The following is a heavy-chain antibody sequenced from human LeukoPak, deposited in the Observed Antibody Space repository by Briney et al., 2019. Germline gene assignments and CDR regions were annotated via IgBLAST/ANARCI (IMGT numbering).Heavy chain of an antibody. J-gene: IGHJ3*02. CDR1: GGSINGYY. V-gene: IGHV4-59*01. D-gene: IGHD6-13*01. Sequence: SETPSLTLTVAGGSINGYYWSWIRQPPGKGLEYTGYIYYSGCTNYHPSLKSRVTISVDTSKNQFSLKLSSVTAADTAVYYCARRRYPSSSSYFDIWGQGTMVTVSS. CDR3: ARRRYPSSSSYFDI. CDR2: IYYSGCT.